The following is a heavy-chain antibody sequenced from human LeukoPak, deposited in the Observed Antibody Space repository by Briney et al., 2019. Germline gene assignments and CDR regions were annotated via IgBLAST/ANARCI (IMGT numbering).Heavy chain of an antibody. CDR1: GGSISSGDYY. Sequence: PSETLSLTCTVSGGSISSGDYYWSCIRQPPGTGLEWIGYIYYSGSTYYNPSLKSRVTISVDTSKNQFSLKLSSVTAADTAVYYCARVGQLGGYGMDVWGQGTTVTVSS. CDR3: ARVGQLGGYGMDV. V-gene: IGHV4-30-4*01. J-gene: IGHJ6*02. CDR2: IYYSGST. D-gene: IGHD5-18*01.